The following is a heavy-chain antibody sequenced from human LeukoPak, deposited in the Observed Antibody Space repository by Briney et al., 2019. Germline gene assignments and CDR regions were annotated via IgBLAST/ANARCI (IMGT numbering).Heavy chain of an antibody. CDR2: IYSGGST. CDR3: ARGEWDHGAFDI. Sequence: PGGSLRLSCAASGFTVSSNYMSWVRQAPGKGLEWGSVIYSGGSTYYADSVKCRFPLSRDNSKNTLYLQMNGLRAEDTAVYYCARGEWDHGAFDIWGQGTMVTVSS. D-gene: IGHD1-26*01. J-gene: IGHJ3*02. V-gene: IGHV3-66*02. CDR1: GFTVSSNY.